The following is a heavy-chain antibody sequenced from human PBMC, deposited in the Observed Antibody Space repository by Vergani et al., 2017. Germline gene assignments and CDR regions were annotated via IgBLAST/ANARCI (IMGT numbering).Heavy chain of an antibody. Sequence: EVQLVESGGGLVKPGGSLRLSCAASGFTFSNAWMSWVRQAPGKGLEWVGRIKSKTDGGTTDYAAPVKGRFTISRDDSKNTRYLQMNSLKTEDTAVYYCTTEWLRFDNYYYYGMDVWGQGTTVTVSS. CDR3: TTEWLRFDNYYYYGMDV. J-gene: IGHJ6*02. V-gene: IGHV3-15*01. D-gene: IGHD5-12*01. CDR1: GFTFSNAW. CDR2: IKSKTDGGTT.